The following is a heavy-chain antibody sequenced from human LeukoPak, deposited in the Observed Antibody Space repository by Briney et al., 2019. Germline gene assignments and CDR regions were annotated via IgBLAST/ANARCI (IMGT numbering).Heavy chain of an antibody. CDR1: GYTFTGYY. J-gene: IGHJ4*02. D-gene: IGHD6-13*01. V-gene: IGHV1-2*02. Sequence: ASVKVSCKASGYTFTGYYMHWVRQAPGQGLEWMGWISPNSGGTNYAQKFQGRVTMTRDTSISTAYMELSRLRSDDTAGYYCARGYSSSWYDPPDYWGQGTLVTVSS. CDR2: ISPNSGGT. CDR3: ARGYSSSWYDPPDY.